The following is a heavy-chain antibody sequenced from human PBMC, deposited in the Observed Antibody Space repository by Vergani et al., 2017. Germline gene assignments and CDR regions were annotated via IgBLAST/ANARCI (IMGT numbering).Heavy chain of an antibody. CDR1: GGTFSSYA. CDR2: IIPIFGTA. Sequence: QVQLVQSGAEVKKPGSSVKVSCKASGGTFSSYAISWVRQAPGQGLEWMGGIIPIFGTANYAQKFQGRVXMTADESTSTAYMELSSLRSEDTAVYYCARICSGGSCYWLRYAFDIWGQGTMVTVSS. J-gene: IGHJ3*02. D-gene: IGHD2-15*01. CDR3: ARICSGGSCYWLRYAFDI. V-gene: IGHV1-69*01.